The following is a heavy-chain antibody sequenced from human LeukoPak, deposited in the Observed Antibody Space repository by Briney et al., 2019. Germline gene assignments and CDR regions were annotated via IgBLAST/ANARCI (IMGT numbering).Heavy chain of an antibody. CDR1: GFTFSIYG. V-gene: IGHV3-30*18. J-gene: IGHJ6*02. CDR2: ISYDGSNK. D-gene: IGHD6-19*01. Sequence: GGSLRLSCAASGFTFSIYGMHWVRQAPGKGLEWVAVISYDGSNKYYVDSVKGRFTISRDNSKNTLYLQMNSLRAEDTAVYYCAKDHSGWQQYYYYGMDVWGQGTTVTVSS. CDR3: AKDHSGWQQYYYYGMDV.